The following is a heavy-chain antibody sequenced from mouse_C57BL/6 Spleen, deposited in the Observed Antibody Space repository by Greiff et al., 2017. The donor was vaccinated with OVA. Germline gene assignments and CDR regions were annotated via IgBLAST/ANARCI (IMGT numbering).Heavy chain of an antibody. J-gene: IGHJ2*01. Sequence: QVQLQQSGTELVKPGASVKLSCKASGYTFTSYWMHWVKQRPGQGLEWIGNINPSNGGTNYNEKFKSKATLTVDKSSSTAYMQLSSLTSEDSAVYYCARSSMVTTRFFDYWGQGTTLTVSS. CDR1: GYTFTSYW. CDR2: INPSNGGT. D-gene: IGHD2-2*01. V-gene: IGHV1-53*01. CDR3: ARSSMVTTRFFDY.